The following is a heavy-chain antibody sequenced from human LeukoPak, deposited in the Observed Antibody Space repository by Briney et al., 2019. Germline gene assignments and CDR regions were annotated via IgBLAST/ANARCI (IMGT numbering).Heavy chain of an antibody. V-gene: IGHV3-9*03. D-gene: IGHD5-24*01. Sequence: PGGSLRLSCAASGFTFDDYAMHWVRQAPGKGLEWVSGISWNRGSIGYADSVKGRFTISRDNAKNSLYLQMNSLRAEDMALYYCAKDMEMGTGAFDIWGQGTMVTVSS. CDR1: GFTFDDYA. J-gene: IGHJ3*02. CDR2: ISWNRGSI. CDR3: AKDMEMGTGAFDI.